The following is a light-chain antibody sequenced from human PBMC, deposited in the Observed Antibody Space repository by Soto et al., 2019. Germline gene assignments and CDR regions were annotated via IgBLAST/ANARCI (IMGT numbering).Light chain of an antibody. CDR3: SSYSGSNNSV. V-gene: IGLV2-8*01. Sequence: QSVLTQPPSASGPPGQSVTISCTGTRSDVGGYNYVSWYQQHPGKAPKLMIYEVSQRPSGVPDRFSGSKSGNTASLTVSGLQAEDEADYYCSSYSGSNNSVFGGGTKLTVL. J-gene: IGLJ2*01. CDR1: RSDVGGYNY. CDR2: EVS.